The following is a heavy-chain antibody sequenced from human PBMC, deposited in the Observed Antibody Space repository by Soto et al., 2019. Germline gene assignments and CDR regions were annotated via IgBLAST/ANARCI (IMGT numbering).Heavy chain of an antibody. CDR1: GDSMSSSNYH. V-gene: IGHV4-39*01. Sequence: SETLSITCTVSGDSMSSSNYHWGWIRQPPGKGLEWIGSIYYSGSIYYNPSLKSRVTISIDTSKNQFSLKLTSVTAADTSVYYCACLWWFAFCGLSRQYYYWGRGAPVTVSS. CDR2: IYYSGSI. J-gene: IGHJ4*02. CDR3: ACLWWFAFCGLSRQYYY. D-gene: IGHD2-15*01.